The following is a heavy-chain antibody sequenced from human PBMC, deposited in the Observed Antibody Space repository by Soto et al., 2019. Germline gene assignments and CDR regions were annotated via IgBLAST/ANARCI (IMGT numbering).Heavy chain of an antibody. CDR1: GYSFTSFW. CDR3: ARFCLVGARGYYFDY. J-gene: IGHJ4*02. V-gene: IGHV5-51*01. Sequence: GESLKISCKGSGYSFTSFWIGWVRQMPGKGLEWMGIIYPGDSDTRYSPSFQGQVTISADKSISTAYLQWSSLKASDTAMYYFARFCLVGARGYYFDYWGQGTLVTVSS. CDR2: IYPGDSDT. D-gene: IGHD1-26*01.